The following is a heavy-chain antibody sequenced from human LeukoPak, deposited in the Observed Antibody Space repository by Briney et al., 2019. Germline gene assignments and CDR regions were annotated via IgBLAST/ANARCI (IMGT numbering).Heavy chain of an antibody. J-gene: IGHJ4*02. D-gene: IGHD3-10*01. Sequence: PGGSLRLSCAASGFTFDDYAMHWVRQAPGKGLEWVSGISWNSGSIGYADSVKGRFTISRDTAKNSLYLQMNSLRAEDTAVYYCAKSSEKRVHYGSGLDYWGQGTLVTVSS. CDR3: AKSSEKRVHYGSGLDY. CDR1: GFTFDDYA. V-gene: IGHV3-9*01. CDR2: ISWNSGSI.